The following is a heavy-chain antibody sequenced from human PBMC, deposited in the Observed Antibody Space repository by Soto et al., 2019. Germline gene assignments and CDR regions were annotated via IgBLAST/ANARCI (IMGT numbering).Heavy chain of an antibody. J-gene: IGHJ3*02. CDR3: ARHGGNGSGSYYNVKTDAFDI. CDR1: GGSISSSSYY. CDR2: IYYSGST. D-gene: IGHD3-10*01. V-gene: IGHV4-39*01. Sequence: QLQLQESGPGLVKPSETLSLTCTVSGGSISSSSYYWGWIRQPPGKGLEWIGSIYYSGSTYYNPSLKSRVTISVDTSKNQFSLKLSSVTAADTAVYYCARHGGNGSGSYYNVKTDAFDIWGQGTMVTVSS.